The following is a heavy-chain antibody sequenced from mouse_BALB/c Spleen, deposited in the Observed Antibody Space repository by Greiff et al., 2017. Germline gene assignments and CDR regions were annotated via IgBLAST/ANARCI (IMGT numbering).Heavy chain of an antibody. V-gene: IGHV1-55*01. CDR1: GYTFTSYW. J-gene: IGHJ2*01. D-gene: IGHD2-10*02. CDR3: SRGVYGNYYFDY. Sequence: LQESGAELVKPGASVKMSCKASGYTFTSYWINWVKQRPGQGLEWIGDIYPGRGITNYNEKFKSKATLTLDTSSSTAYMQLSSLTSEDSAVYYCSRGVYGNYYFDYWGQGTTLTVSS. CDR2: IYPGRGIT.